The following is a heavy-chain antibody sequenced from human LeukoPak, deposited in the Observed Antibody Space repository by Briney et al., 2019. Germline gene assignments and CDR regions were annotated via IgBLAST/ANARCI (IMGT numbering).Heavy chain of an antibody. CDR3: ARSGYSYGSDY. CDR1: EFTEFTFSSYW. Sequence: GGSLRLSCAASEFTEFTFSSYWMSWVRPAPGKGLEWVANLKPEGREQYYVDSVKGRFNVSRDNAQNSLYLQMNVLRAEDTAVYDCARSGYSYGSDYWGQGTLVTVSS. V-gene: IGHV3-7*01. CDR2: LKPEGREQ. J-gene: IGHJ4*02. D-gene: IGHD5-18*01.